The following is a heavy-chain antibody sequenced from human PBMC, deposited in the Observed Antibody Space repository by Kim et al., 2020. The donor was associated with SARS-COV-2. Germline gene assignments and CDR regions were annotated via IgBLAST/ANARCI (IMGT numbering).Heavy chain of an antibody. CDR1: GLSDTTRGVG. D-gene: IGHD6-19*01. CDR3: AHSPSHTIGVAVAPHWSDP. Sequence: SGPTLVNPTQTLTLTCTLSGLSDTTRGVGVGWIRQPPGKALEWLGFIYWDDDKRYSPSLKSRLTITKDTSYNQVVLTMTNMDPVYTATYYCAHSPSHTIGVAVAPHWSDPWAHGTLVPVSS. CDR2: IYWDDDK. V-gene: IGHV2-5*02. J-gene: IGHJ5*02.